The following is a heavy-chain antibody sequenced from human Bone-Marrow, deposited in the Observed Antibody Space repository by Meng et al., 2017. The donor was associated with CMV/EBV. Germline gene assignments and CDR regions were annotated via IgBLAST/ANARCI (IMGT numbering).Heavy chain of an antibody. CDR3: ARGYRGYGPG. CDR1: GFTFSSYA. Sequence: GESLKISCAASGFTFSSYAMHWVRQAPGKGLEWVAVISYDGSNKYYADSVKGRFTISRDNSKNTLYLQMNSLRAEDTAVYYCARGYRGYGPGWGQGTLVTVSS. D-gene: IGHD5-18*01. CDR2: ISYDGSNK. J-gene: IGHJ1*01. V-gene: IGHV3-30*04.